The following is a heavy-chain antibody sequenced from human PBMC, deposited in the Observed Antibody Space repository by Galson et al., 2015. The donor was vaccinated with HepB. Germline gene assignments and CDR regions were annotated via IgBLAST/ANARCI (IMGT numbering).Heavy chain of an antibody. Sequence: SLRLSCAASGFGFSSYSMNWVRQAPGKGLEWVSSISSSGSHTYYADSVKGRFTISRDNAKNSLYLQMNSLRDEDTAVYYCARDVYSNYYYYFDYWGQGTLVHVSS. J-gene: IGHJ4*02. V-gene: IGHV3-21*01. CDR3: ARDVYSNYYYYFDY. CDR2: ISSSGSHT. D-gene: IGHD4-11*01. CDR1: GFGFSSYS.